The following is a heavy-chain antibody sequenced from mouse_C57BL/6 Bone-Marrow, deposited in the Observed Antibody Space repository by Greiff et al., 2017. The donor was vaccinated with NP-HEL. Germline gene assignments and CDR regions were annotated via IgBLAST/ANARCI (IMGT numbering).Heavy chain of an antibody. V-gene: IGHV5-9-1*02. Sequence: DVHLVESGEGLVKPGGSLKLSCAASGFTFSSYAMSWVRQTPEKRLEWVAYISSGGDYIYYADTVKGRFTISRDNARNTLYLQMSSLKSEDTAMYYCTSRGNYTFAYWGQGTLVTVSA. CDR1: GFTFSSYA. D-gene: IGHD2-12*01. J-gene: IGHJ3*01. CDR2: ISSGGDYI. CDR3: TSRGNYTFAY.